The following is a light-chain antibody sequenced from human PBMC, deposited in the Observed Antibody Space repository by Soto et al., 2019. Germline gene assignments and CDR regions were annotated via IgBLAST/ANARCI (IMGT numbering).Light chain of an antibody. CDR3: SSYAGSNNYV. J-gene: IGLJ1*01. CDR1: SSDVGGYNY. Sequence: QSALTQPPSASGSPGQSVTISCTGTSSDVGGYNYVSWYQQHPGKAPKLMIYEVSQRPSGVPDRFSGSKSGNTASLTVSGLQGEDEADYYCSSYAGSNNYVFGTGTKVTVL. CDR2: EVS. V-gene: IGLV2-8*01.